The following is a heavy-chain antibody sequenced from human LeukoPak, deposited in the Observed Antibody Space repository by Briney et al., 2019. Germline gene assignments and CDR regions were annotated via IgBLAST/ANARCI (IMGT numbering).Heavy chain of an antibody. CDR1: GVSINSTSHY. D-gene: IGHD3-16*01. CDR3: ARRASGGMAAFDF. CDR2: IYYSGNT. Sequence: PSETLSLTCTVSGVSINSTSHYWGWIRQTPGKGLEWIGNIYYSGNTYYNPSLKSRVTMSVDTSKNQFSLTLMSVTATDTAVFYCARRASGGMAAFDFWGQGTMVTVSS. V-gene: IGHV4-39*01. J-gene: IGHJ3*01.